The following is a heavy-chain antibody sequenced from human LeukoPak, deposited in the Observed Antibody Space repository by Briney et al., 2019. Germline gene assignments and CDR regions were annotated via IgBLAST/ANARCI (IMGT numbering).Heavy chain of an antibody. CDR1: GYIFTSYW. CDR2: IYPDDSDT. V-gene: IGHV5-51*01. CDR3: ARHNYGDLVKHYYYYGMDV. D-gene: IGHD4-17*01. Sequence: GESLKISCKGSGYIFTSYWIGWVRQMPGKGLEWMGIIYPDDSDTKYSPSFQGQVTISVDKSVNTAYLQWSSLKASDTAMYYCARHNYGDLVKHYYYYGMDVWGQGTTVTVTS. J-gene: IGHJ6*02.